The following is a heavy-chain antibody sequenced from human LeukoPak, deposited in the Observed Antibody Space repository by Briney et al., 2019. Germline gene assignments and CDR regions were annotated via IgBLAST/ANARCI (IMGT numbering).Heavy chain of an antibody. Sequence: SETLSLTCTVSGGSISSYYWNWLRQPPGKGLEWIGYIYYSGSTNYNPSLKSRVTISVDMSKNQFSLKLSSVTAADTAVYYCARENYDSSGYNNWFDPWGQETLVTVSS. D-gene: IGHD3-22*01. V-gene: IGHV4-59*01. CDR2: IYYSGST. CDR1: GGSISSYY. CDR3: ARENYDSSGYNNWFDP. J-gene: IGHJ5*02.